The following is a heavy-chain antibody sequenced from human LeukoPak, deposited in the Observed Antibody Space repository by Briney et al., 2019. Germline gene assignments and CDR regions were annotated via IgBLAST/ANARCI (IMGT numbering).Heavy chain of an antibody. CDR1: GFTFSSSA. Sequence: GGSLRLSCPASGFTFSSSAMSWVRQAPGKGLEWVSAVSGSGSSTYYADSVKGRFTISRDNSKNTLYLEMNSLRVEDTAVYYCATETVVLAAATPDASAVGDEGPMVTVSS. V-gene: IGHV3-23*01. D-gene: IGHD2-15*01. CDR2: VSGSGSST. J-gene: IGHJ3*01. CDR3: ATETVVLAAATPDASAV.